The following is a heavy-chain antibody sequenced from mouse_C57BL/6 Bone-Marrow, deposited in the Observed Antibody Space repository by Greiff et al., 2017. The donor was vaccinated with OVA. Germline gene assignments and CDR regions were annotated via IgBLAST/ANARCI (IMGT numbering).Heavy chain of an antibody. D-gene: IGHD2-3*01. J-gene: IGHJ1*03. CDR2: IWTGGGA. V-gene: IGHV2-9-1*01. Sequence: VQLKESGPGLVAPSQSLSITCTVSGFSLTSYAISWVRQPPGKGLEWLGVIWTGGGATYNSALKSRLSISKDNSKSQVFLKMNSLQTDDTARFYCARNGGWLPWYFDVWGTGTTATVPS. CDR3: ARNGGWLPWYFDV. CDR1: GFSLTSYA.